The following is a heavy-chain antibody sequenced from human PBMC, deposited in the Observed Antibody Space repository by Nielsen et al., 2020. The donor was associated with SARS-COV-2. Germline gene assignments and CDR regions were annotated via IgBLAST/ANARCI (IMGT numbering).Heavy chain of an antibody. CDR2: TYYSGST. V-gene: IGHV4-39*07. D-gene: IGHD3-22*01. CDR3: ARAYDSSGYLMYNWFDP. Sequence: SETLSLTCTVSGGSISSSSYYWGWIRQPPGKGLEWIGSTYYSGSTNYNPSLKSRVTISVDTSKNQFSLKLSSVTAADTAVYYCARAYDSSGYLMYNWFDPWGQGTLVTVSS. CDR1: GGSISSSSYY. J-gene: IGHJ5*02.